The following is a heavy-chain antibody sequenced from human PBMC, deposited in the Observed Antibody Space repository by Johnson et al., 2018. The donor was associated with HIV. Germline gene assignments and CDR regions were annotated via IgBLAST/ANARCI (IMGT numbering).Heavy chain of an antibody. Sequence: QVQLVESGGGVVRPGRSLRLSCAASGFTFSSYAMHWVRQAPGKGLEWVAVISYDGRNKYYADSVKGRFTISRDNSKNTLYLQMNSLRAEDTAVYYCAKDVAFRDDAFDIWGQGTMVTVSS. CDR1: GFTFSSYA. J-gene: IGHJ3*02. CDR2: ISYDGRNK. CDR3: AKDVAFRDDAFDI. V-gene: IGHV3-30-3*01. D-gene: IGHD2-21*01.